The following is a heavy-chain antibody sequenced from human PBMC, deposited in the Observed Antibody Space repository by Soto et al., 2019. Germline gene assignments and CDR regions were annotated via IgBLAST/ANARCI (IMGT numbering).Heavy chain of an antibody. D-gene: IGHD3-22*01. CDR3: ARVDYYDSSGYYYFDS. Sequence: PSETLSLTYTVSGGSISSGDCYWSWIRQPPGKGLEWIGYIYYSGSTYYNPSLKSRVTISVDTSKNQFSLKLSSVTAADTAVYYCARVDYYDSSGYYYFDSWGQGTLVTVSS. CDR1: GGSISSGDCY. V-gene: IGHV4-30-4*01. J-gene: IGHJ4*02. CDR2: IYYSGST.